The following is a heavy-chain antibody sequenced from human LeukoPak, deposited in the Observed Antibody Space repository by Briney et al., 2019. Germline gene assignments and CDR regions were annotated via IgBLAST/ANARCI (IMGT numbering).Heavy chain of an antibody. V-gene: IGHV1-46*01. CDR3: ARDGGGPGYFDL. CDR1: GYTFTSYY. Sequence: GASVKVSCKASGYTFTSYYMHWVRQAPGQGLEWMGIINPSGGSTSYAQKFRGRVTMTRDTSTSTVYMELSSLRSEDTAVYYCARDGGGPGYFDLWGRGTLVTVSS. D-gene: IGHD4-23*01. J-gene: IGHJ2*01. CDR2: INPSGGST.